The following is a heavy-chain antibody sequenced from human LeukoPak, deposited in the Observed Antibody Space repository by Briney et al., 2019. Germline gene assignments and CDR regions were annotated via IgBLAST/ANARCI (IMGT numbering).Heavy chain of an antibody. CDR2: MNPNSGNT. CDR1: GYTFTSYD. Sequence: GASVKVSCKASGYTFTSYDINWVRQATGQGLEWMGWMNPNSGNTGYAQKFQGRVTMTRNTSISTAYMELSSLRSEDTAVYYCARSTVTQGHDAFDIWGQGTMVTVSS. CDR3: ARSTVTQGHDAFDI. V-gene: IGHV1-8*01. J-gene: IGHJ3*02. D-gene: IGHD4-17*01.